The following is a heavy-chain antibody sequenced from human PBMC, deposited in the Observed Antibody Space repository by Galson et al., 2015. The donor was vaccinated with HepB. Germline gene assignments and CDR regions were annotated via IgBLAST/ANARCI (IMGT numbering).Heavy chain of an antibody. CDR1: GYTFSSYS. D-gene: IGHD2-15*01. CDR2: ISPFSQYT. J-gene: IGHJ5*02. Sequence: QSGAEVKRPGASVKVSCKASGYTFSSYSITWVRQAPGQGLEWMGWISPFSQYTNYAQKLQGRVTMTTDTSTSTAYMELRSLRSDDTAVYYCARGALMVVVDATLNNWFAPWGQGTLVTVSS. CDR3: ARGALMVVVDATLNNWFAP. V-gene: IGHV1-18*01.